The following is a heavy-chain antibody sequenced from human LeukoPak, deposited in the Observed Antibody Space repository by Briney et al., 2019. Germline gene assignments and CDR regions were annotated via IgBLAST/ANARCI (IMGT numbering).Heavy chain of an antibody. CDR2: IYYSGIT. CDR1: GGSVSSGSYY. V-gene: IGHV4-61*01. Sequence: SETLSLTCTVSGGSVSSGSYYWSWIRQPPGKGLVWIGYIYYSGITNYNPSLKSRVTISVDTSKNQFSLKLSSVTAADTAVYYCARDRGGYDRDTDYYYYYGMDVWGKGTTVTVSS. D-gene: IGHD5-12*01. J-gene: IGHJ6*04. CDR3: ARDRGGYDRDTDYYYYYGMDV.